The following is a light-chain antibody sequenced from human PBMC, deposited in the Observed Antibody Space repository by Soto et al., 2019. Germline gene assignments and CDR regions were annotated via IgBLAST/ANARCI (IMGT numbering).Light chain of an antibody. Sequence: DIPMTQSPSTLSASVGDRVSITCRASQNIGNYLAWFQQTPGEAPKLLIYKASSLHGGVPSRFSGGGSGTEFTLTISGLQPDDFATYYCQQYHGYPRTFGPGTRVEI. V-gene: IGKV1-5*03. CDR1: QNIGNY. J-gene: IGKJ1*01. CDR2: KAS. CDR3: QQYHGYPRT.